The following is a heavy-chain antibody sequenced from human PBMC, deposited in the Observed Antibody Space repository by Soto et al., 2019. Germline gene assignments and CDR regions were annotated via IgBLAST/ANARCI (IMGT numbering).Heavy chain of an antibody. V-gene: IGHV1-2*04. CDR3: ARGSPIVVVPAALSGSHDAFDI. D-gene: IGHD2-2*01. CDR1: GYTFTGYY. CDR2: INPNSGGT. J-gene: IGHJ3*02. Sequence: ASVKVSCKASGYTFTGYYMHWVRQAPGQGLEWMGWINPNSGGTNYAQKFQGWVTMTRDTSISTAYMELSRLRSDDTAVYYCARGSPIVVVPAALSGSHDAFDIWGQGTMVTVS.